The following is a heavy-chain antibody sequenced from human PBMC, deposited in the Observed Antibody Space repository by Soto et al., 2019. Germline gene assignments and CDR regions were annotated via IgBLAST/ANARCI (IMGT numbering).Heavy chain of an antibody. J-gene: IGHJ4*02. D-gene: IGHD3-10*01. CDR3: AMGTQLGMFSHFDY. Sequence: SETLSLTCTVSGGSISSYYWSWIRQPAGKGLEWIGRIYTSGSTNYNPSLKSRVTMSVDTSKNHFSLKLSSVTAADTAVYYCAMGTQLGMFSHFDYWGKGTLVTVSS. CDR2: IYTSGST. V-gene: IGHV4-4*07. CDR1: GGSISSYY.